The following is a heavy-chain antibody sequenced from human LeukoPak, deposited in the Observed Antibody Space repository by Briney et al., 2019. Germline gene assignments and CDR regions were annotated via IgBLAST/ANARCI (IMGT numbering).Heavy chain of an antibody. CDR1: GFTFSSYA. CDR2: ISYDGSNK. D-gene: IGHD3-22*01. CDR3: ARSILSSGYYYDSSGYYVD. V-gene: IGHV3-30*04. J-gene: IGHJ4*02. Sequence: GGSLRLSCAASGFTFSSYAMHWVRQAPGKGLEWVAVISYDGSNKYYADSVKGRFTISRDNSKNTLYLQMNSLRAEDTAVYYCARSILSSGYYYDSSGYYVDWGQGTLVTVSS.